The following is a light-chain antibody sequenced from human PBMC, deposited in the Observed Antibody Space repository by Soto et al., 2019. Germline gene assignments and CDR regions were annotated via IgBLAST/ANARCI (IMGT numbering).Light chain of an antibody. V-gene: IGKV1D-12*01. CDR3: QQAYSFPIT. Sequence: DIQVTQSPSSVSASVGDRVTITCRASQDIAGSLAWYQHKPGRAPELLIHAASSLQSGVPSRFSGSGSGTDFTLTNNSLQPEDFATYYCQQAYSFPITFGQGTRLDI. CDR2: AAS. J-gene: IGKJ5*01. CDR1: QDIAGS.